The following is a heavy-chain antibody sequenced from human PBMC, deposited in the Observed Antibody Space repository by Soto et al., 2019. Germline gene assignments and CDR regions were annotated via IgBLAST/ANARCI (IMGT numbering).Heavy chain of an antibody. CDR2: ISKSSSLI. D-gene: IGHD1-1*01. CDR1: GFIFSSFT. Sequence: NLGGSLRLSCVGSGFIFSSFTMTWVRQAPGMGLQYLASISKSSSLIYYADSVRGRFIISRDNSKDSVFLQMYSLRAEDTAMYYCVRGDDRVDWGQGTLVTV. CDR3: VRGDDRVD. V-gene: IGHV3-21*01. J-gene: IGHJ4*02.